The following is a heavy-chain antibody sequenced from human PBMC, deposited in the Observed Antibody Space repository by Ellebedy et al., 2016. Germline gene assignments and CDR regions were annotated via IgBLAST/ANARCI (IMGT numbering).Heavy chain of an antibody. Sequence: GESLKISCAASGFTFSNYWMSWVRQVPGKGLEWVTNIKQDGSEKYYVDSVKGRFTISRDNAKNLLYLQMNSLRVEDTAVYYCARDRRYFDLWGRGTLVTVSS. CDR3: ARDRRYFDL. J-gene: IGHJ2*01. CDR2: IKQDGSEK. CDR1: GFTFSNYW. V-gene: IGHV3-7*01.